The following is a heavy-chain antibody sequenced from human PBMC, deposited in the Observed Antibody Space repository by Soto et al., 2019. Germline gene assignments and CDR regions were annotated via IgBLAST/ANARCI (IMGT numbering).Heavy chain of an antibody. CDR1: GSIFSGYG. CDR2: IWYDGSNK. V-gene: IGHV3-33*01. J-gene: IGHJ4*02. Sequence: QKYLVESGGGVVQPGGSLRLSCVASGSIFSGYGMHWVRQAPGKGLEWVAVIWYDGSNKYYADSVKGRFTISRDNSKNMLYLQMDSLRAEDTALYYCARDGIGGTVFRGFFDYWGQGTLVTVSS. D-gene: IGHD1-7*01. CDR3: ARDGIGGTVFRGFFDY.